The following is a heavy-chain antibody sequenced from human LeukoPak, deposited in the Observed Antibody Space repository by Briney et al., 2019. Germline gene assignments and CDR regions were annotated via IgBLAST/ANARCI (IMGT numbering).Heavy chain of an antibody. CDR3: ARGESGRYTDLGADFDY. Sequence: PGGSLRLSCAASGFTFSSYWMSWVRQAPGKGLEWVANIKQDGSEKYYVDSVKGRFTISRDNAKNSLYLQMNSLRAEDTAVYYCARGESGRYTDLGADFDYWGQGTLVTVSS. CDR1: GFTFSSYW. CDR2: IKQDGSEK. V-gene: IGHV3-7*04. D-gene: IGHD1-26*01. J-gene: IGHJ4*02.